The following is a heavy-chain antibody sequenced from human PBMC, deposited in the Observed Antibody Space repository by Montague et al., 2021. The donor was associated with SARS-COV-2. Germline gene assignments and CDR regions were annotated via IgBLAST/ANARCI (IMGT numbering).Heavy chain of an antibody. J-gene: IGHJ4*02. CDR1: GFTFSSYA. V-gene: IGHV3-23*03. Sequence: SLRLSCAASGFTFSSYAMSWVRQAPGKGLEWVSVIYSGGSSTYYADSVKGRFTISRDNSKNTLYLQMNSLRAEDTAVYYCAKGGYSSLTIFGVVRSHYYFDYWGQGTLVTVSS. CDR3: AKGGYSSLTIFGVVRSHYYFDY. D-gene: IGHD3-3*01. CDR2: IYSGGSST.